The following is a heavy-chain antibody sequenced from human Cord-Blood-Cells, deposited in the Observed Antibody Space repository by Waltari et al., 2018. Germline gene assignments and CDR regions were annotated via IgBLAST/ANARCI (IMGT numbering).Heavy chain of an antibody. CDR1: GYTFTSYD. J-gene: IGHJ3*02. D-gene: IGHD1-26*01. CDR3: ARVKGRVGADAFDI. Sequence: QVQLVQSGAEVKKPGASVKVSCKASGYTFTSYDINWVRQATGQGLEWMGWMTPNSGNTGYAQKFQGRVTMTRNTSISTAYMELSSLRSEDTAVYYCARVKGRVGADAFDIWGQGTMVTVSS. CDR2: MTPNSGNT. V-gene: IGHV1-8*01.